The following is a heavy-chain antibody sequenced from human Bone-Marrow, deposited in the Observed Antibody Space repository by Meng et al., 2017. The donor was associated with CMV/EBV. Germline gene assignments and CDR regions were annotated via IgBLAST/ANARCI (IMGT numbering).Heavy chain of an antibody. J-gene: IGHJ6*02. Sequence: GGSLRLSCVASGFDSNDYCMTWVRQAPGKGLEWVATINEDVSERHYVDSVKGRVTISRDNAKNSLYLQMNSLRVEDTAVYYCATHDFWTGYDYYYDLDVWGQGPTVTVSS. CDR2: INEDVSER. V-gene: IGHV3-7*01. CDR1: GFDSNDYC. D-gene: IGHD3/OR15-3a*01. CDR3: ATHDFWTGYDYYYDLDV.